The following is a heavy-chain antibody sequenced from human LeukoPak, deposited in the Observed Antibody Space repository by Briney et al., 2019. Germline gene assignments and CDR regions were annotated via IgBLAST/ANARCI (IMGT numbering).Heavy chain of an antibody. CDR3: ARRGYCSSTSCYGPLDY. CDR1: GGSISSYY. V-gene: IGHV4-59*08. CDR2: IYYSGST. J-gene: IGHJ4*02. Sequence: SETLSLTCTVSGGSISSYYWGWIRQPPGKGLEWIGYIYYSGSTNYNPSLKSRVTISVDTSKNQFSLKLSSVTAADTAVYYCARRGYCSSTSCYGPLDYWGQGTLVTVSS. D-gene: IGHD2-2*03.